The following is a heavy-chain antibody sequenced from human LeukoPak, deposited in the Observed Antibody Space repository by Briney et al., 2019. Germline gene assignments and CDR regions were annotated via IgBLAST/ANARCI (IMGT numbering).Heavy chain of an antibody. D-gene: IGHD4-17*01. J-gene: IGHJ4*02. Sequence: GGSLRLSCAASGFTFSDSAMHWVRQASGKGLEWVGRIRSKADNYATRYAASVKGRFTISRDDLKNTAYLQMDSLKTKDTALYYCTRQPYDYGDYHFDYWGQGTLVTVSS. CDR3: TRQPYDYGDYHFDY. V-gene: IGHV3-73*01. CDR2: IRSKADNYAT. CDR1: GFTFSDSA.